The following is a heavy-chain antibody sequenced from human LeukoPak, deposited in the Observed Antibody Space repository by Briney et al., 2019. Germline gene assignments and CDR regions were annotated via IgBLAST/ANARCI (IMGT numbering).Heavy chain of an antibody. J-gene: IGHJ6*03. CDR1: GGSFSGYY. CDR3: ARTMRDGYIYYYYYYMDV. CDR2: INHSGST. D-gene: IGHD5-24*01. Sequence: SETLSLTCAVYGGSFSGYYWSWIRQPPGKGLEWIGEINHSGSTNYNPSLKSRVTISVDTSRNQFSLKLSSVTAADTAMYYCARTMRDGYIYYYYYYMDVWGKGTTVTISS. V-gene: IGHV4-34*01.